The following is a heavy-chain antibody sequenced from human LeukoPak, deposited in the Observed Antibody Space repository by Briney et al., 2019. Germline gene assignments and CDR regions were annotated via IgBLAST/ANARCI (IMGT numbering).Heavy chain of an antibody. Sequence: GGSLRLSCAASGFTFSSYDMHWVRQATGKGLEWVSAIGTAGDTYYPGSVKSRFTISRENAKNSLYLQMNSLRAGDTAVYYCAREFSGYCSSTSCPGGNGMDVWGQGTTVTVSS. J-gene: IGHJ6*02. V-gene: IGHV3-13*01. CDR3: AREFSGYCSSTSCPGGNGMDV. CDR2: IGTAGDT. D-gene: IGHD2-2*03. CDR1: GFTFSSYD.